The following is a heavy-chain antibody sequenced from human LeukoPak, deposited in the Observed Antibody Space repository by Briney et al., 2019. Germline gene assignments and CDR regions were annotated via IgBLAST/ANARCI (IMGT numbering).Heavy chain of an antibody. Sequence: SETLSLTCTVSGGSIRSSYYYWGWIRQPPGKGLEWIGYIYYSGSTNYNPSLKSRVTISVDTSKNQFSLKLSSVTAADTAVYYCARDRGYYGSGSYYQFDYWGQGTLVTVS. J-gene: IGHJ4*02. D-gene: IGHD3-10*01. V-gene: IGHV4-61*01. CDR2: IYYSGST. CDR3: ARDRGYYGSGSYYQFDY. CDR1: GGSIRSSYYY.